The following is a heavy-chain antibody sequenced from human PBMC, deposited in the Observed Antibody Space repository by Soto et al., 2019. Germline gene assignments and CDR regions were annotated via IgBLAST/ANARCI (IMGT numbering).Heavy chain of an antibody. V-gene: IGHV1-3*01. J-gene: IGHJ4*02. Sequence: QVQLVQSGAEVKKPGASVKVSCKASGYTFTSYAMHWVRQAPGQRLEWMGWINAGNGNTKYSQKFQGRVTITRDTSASTAYMELSSLRSEDTAVYYCVRVAAAYYFDYWGQGTLVTVSS. D-gene: IGHD6-13*01. CDR3: VRVAAAYYFDY. CDR1: GYTFTSYA. CDR2: INAGNGNT.